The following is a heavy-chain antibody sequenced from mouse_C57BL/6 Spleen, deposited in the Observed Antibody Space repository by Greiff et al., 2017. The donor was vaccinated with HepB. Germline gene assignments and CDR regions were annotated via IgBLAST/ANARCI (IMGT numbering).Heavy chain of an antibody. CDR1: GYTFTSYG. J-gene: IGHJ4*01. D-gene: IGHD1-1*01. CDR3: ARCGFITTVVGGAMDY. V-gene: IGHV1-81*01. CDR2: IYPRSGNT. Sequence: QVQLQQSGAELARPGASVKLSCKASGYTFTSYGISWVKQRTGQGLEWIGEIYPRSGNTYYNEKFKGKATLTADKSSSTAYMELRSLTSEDSAVYFCARCGFITTVVGGAMDYWGQGTSVTVSS.